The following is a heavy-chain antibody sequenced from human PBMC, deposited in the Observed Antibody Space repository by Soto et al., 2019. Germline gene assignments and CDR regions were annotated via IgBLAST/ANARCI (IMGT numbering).Heavy chain of an antibody. D-gene: IGHD3-16*01. CDR1: GGAISSYY. Sequence: SETLSLTYTVSGGAISSYYWSWIRQHPGKGLEWIGYIYYSGSTNYNPSLKSRFTISVDTSQNQFSLKLCFVTASDTAAYYLARRKITYYFHYRGHETLGTVSS. CDR3: ARRKITYYFHY. V-gene: IGHV4-59*01. J-gene: IGHJ4*01. CDR2: IYYSGST.